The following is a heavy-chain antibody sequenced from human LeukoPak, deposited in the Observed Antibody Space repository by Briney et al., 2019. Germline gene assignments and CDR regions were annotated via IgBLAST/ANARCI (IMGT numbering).Heavy chain of an antibody. J-gene: IGHJ4*02. CDR3: ATHSGDYWFGYLQL. V-gene: IGHV3-7*01. D-gene: IGHD3-10*01. CDR2: INQDGSDK. Sequence: GGSLRLSCAASGFTFSRYWMSWVRQAPGKGLEWAAHINQDGSDKYYVDSVKGRFTVPRDNAKNSLYLQMNSLRVEDTAVYYCATHSGDYWFGYLQLWGQGTLVTVSS. CDR1: GFTFSRYW.